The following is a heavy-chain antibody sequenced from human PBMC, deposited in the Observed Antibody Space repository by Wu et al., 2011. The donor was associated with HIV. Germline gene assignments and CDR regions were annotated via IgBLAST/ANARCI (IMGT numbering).Heavy chain of an antibody. J-gene: IGHJ5*02. CDR3: ARVMVRGVVIRAWFDP. Sequence: QVQLVQSGAEVKKPGSSVKVSCKASGGTFSSYGISWVRQAPGQGLEWMGGSSLCLAQQTTHRSSRAESRLPRTISTNTAYMELSSLRSEDXAVYYCARVMVRGVVIRAWFDPWGPGNPGHR. V-gene: IGHV1-69*05. CDR1: GGTFSSYG. D-gene: IGHD3-10*01. CDR2: SSLCLAQ.